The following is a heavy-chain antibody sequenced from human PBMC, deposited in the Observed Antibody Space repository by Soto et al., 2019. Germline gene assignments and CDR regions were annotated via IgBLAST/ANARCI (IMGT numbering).Heavy chain of an antibody. J-gene: IGHJ6*01. CDR2: IIPILGET. CDR1: GTIFSSYT. CDR3: ARGLGGRMDD. V-gene: IGHV1-69*08. Sequence: QVQLVQSGAEVKKPGSSVRVSCKASGTIFSSYTISWVRQAPGQGLEWMGRIIPILGETNSAQKFQGRVTLTADKSTNTAYMELNSLRLEDTAVYYWARGLGGRMDDW. D-gene: IGHD3-16*01.